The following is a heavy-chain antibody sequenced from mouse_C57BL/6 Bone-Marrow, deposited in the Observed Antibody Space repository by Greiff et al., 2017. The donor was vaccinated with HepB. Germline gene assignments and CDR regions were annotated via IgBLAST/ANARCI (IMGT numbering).Heavy chain of an antibody. V-gene: IGHV1-19*01. CDR2: INPYNGGT. CDR1: GYTFTDYY. CDR3: ARSYYGNYPAWFAY. J-gene: IGHJ3*01. Sequence: EVQLQQSGPVLVKPGASVKMSCKASGYTFTDYYMNWVKQSHGKSLEWIGVINPYNGGTSYNQKFKGKATLTVDKSSSTAYMELNSLTSEDSAVYYGARSYYGNYPAWFAYWGQGTLVTVSA. D-gene: IGHD2-10*01.